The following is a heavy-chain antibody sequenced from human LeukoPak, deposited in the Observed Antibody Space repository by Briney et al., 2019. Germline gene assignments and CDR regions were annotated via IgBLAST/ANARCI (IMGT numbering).Heavy chain of an antibody. Sequence: GGSLRLSCAASGFTFSSYWMYWVRQAPGKGLVWVSRINSDGSTTTYADSVKGRSTISRDNAKNTLYLQMNSLRAEDTAVYRCARDVQGSSGYWGQGTLVTVSS. CDR2: INSDGSTT. V-gene: IGHV3-74*01. D-gene: IGHD3-10*01. J-gene: IGHJ4*02. CDR3: ARDVQGSSGY. CDR1: GFTFSSYW.